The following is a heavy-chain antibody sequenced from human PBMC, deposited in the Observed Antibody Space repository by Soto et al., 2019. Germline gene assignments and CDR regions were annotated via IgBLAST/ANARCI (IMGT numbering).Heavy chain of an antibody. Sequence: QVQLVESGGGVVQPGRSLRLSCVASGFTFSSYGMHWVRQAPGKGLEWVAVISYDGSNKYYADSVKGRFTISRDNSKNTLYLQMNSLRAENTAVYYCAKDHSSSWYYYYYGMDVWGQGTTVTVSS. V-gene: IGHV3-30*18. D-gene: IGHD6-13*01. CDR2: ISYDGSNK. J-gene: IGHJ6*02. CDR1: GFTFSSYG. CDR3: AKDHSSSWYYYYYGMDV.